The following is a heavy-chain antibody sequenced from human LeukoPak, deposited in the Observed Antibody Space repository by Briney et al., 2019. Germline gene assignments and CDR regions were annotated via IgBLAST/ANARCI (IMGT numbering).Heavy chain of an antibody. Sequence: GESLKISCKGSGYSFTGYWIGWVRQMPGKGLECMGIICPGDSYTRYSPSFQGQVTLSADKSISTAYLQWSSLKASDTAMYYCARPPAYSSGWEDYWGQGTLVTVSS. D-gene: IGHD6-19*01. J-gene: IGHJ4*02. CDR3: ARPPAYSSGWEDY. CDR1: GYSFTGYW. V-gene: IGHV5-51*01. CDR2: ICPGDSYT.